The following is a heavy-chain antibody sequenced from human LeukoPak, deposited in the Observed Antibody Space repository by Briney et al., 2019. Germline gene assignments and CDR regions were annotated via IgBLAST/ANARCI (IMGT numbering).Heavy chain of an antibody. CDR2: MNPNSGNT. Sequence: ASVKVSCKASGYTFTSYDINWVRQATGQGLEWMGWMNPNSGNTGYAQKFHGRVTMTRNTSISTAYMELSSLRSEDTAVYYCARGEGYCSSTSCPLDYWGQGTLVTVSS. D-gene: IGHD2-2*01. CDR1: GYTFTSYD. CDR3: ARGEGYCSSTSCPLDY. V-gene: IGHV1-8*01. J-gene: IGHJ4*02.